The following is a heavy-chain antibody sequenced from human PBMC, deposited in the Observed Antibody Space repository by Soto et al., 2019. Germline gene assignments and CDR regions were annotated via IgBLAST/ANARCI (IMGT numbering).Heavy chain of an antibody. Sequence: GESLKSSFKGSGYSLTSYWISWVRQMPGKVRELMGRIDPSDFYTNYSPSFQGHVTISAAESISNAYLKWSSLKASANAMYYCSTRMRYTKLDRDYDYYCGMEVWGQGTTDTVS. V-gene: IGHV5-10-1*01. CDR1: GYSLTSYW. CDR3: STRMRYTKLDRDYDYYCGMEV. J-gene: IGHJ6*02. D-gene: IGHD1-20*01. CDR2: IDPSDFYT.